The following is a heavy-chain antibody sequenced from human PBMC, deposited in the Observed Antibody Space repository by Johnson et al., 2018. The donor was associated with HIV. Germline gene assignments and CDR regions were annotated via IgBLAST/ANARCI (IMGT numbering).Heavy chain of an antibody. CDR2: IKQDGSVN. CDR3: AREYDAFDI. CDR1: GFTFSSYW. V-gene: IGHV3-7*01. Sequence: EVQLVESGGGLVQPGGSLRLSCAASGFTFSSYWMIWVRQAPGKGLEWVANIKQDGSVNYYVDVVKGRFTISRDNAKNSLYLQMNSLRAEDTAVYYCAREYDAFDIWGQGTMVTVSS. J-gene: IGHJ3*02.